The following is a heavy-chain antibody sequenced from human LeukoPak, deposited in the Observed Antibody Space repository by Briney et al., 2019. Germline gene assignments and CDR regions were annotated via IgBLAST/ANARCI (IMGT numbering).Heavy chain of an antibody. CDR2: IRSKAYGGTT. J-gene: IGHJ4*02. CDR1: GFTFGDYG. V-gene: IGHV3-49*04. Sequence: SGGSLRLSCTASGFTFGDYGMSWVRQAPGKGLEWVGFIRSKAYGGTTEYAASVKGRFTISRDDSKSIAYLQMNSLKTEDTAVYYCTRVRGGGGFDYWGQGTLVTVSS. D-gene: IGHD3-16*01. CDR3: TRVRGGGGFDY.